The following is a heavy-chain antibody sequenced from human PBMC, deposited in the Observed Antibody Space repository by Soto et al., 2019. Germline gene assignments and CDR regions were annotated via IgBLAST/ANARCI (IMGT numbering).Heavy chain of an antibody. D-gene: IGHD3-9*01. V-gene: IGHV1-3*01. Sequence: ASVKVSCKASGYTFTSYAMHWVRQAPGQRLEWMGWTNAGNGNTKYSQKFQGRVTITRDTSASTAYMELSSLRSEDTAVYYCARNLMDYDILTGYYMPYFFDYWGQGSLVIVSS. CDR1: GYTFTSYA. CDR2: TNAGNGNT. J-gene: IGHJ4*02. CDR3: ARNLMDYDILTGYYMPYFFDY.